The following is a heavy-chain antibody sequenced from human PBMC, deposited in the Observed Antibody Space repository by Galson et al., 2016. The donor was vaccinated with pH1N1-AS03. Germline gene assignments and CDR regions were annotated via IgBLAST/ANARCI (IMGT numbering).Heavy chain of an antibody. Sequence: LRLSCAATGFTVSSGYHMSWVRQAPGKGLEWVSVIHPGGDTYNADSVEGRFTISRDNFENMVYLQMNSLRPEDTAVYYCAGDEGFANGINVWGQGTTVTVSS. CDR1: GFTVSSGY. CDR2: IHPGGDT. V-gene: IGHV3-66*02. CDR3: AGDEGFANGINV. D-gene: IGHD3-3*01. J-gene: IGHJ6*02.